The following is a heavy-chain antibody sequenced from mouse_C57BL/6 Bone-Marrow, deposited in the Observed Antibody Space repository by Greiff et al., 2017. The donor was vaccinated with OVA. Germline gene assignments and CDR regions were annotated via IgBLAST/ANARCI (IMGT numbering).Heavy chain of an antibody. V-gene: IGHV1-63*01. CDR2: IYPGGGYT. CDR3: ARRGYDGFDY. D-gene: IGHD2-2*01. Sequence: VKLQESGAELVRPGTSVKMSCKASGYTITNSWIGWAKQRPGHGLEWIGDIYPGGGYTNYNEKFKGKATLTADKSSSTAYLQFSSLTSEDTAIYYCARRGYDGFDYWGQGTTLTVSS. J-gene: IGHJ2*01. CDR1: GYTITNSW.